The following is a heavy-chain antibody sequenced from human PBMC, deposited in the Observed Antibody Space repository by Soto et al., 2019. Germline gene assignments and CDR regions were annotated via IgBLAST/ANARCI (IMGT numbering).Heavy chain of an antibody. CDR3: AKPGLTVAGTSYFDR. V-gene: IGHV3-23*05. CDR1: GFTFNTSA. CDR2: IGSDGTAI. Sequence: EVQLLESGGGLVQPGGSLRLSCAASGFTFNTSAMSWVRQAPGKGLEWVSAIGSDGTAIQYADSVKGRFTISKDNSKDTLYLQMNSLRAEDTAVYYCAKPGLTVAGTSYFDRWGQGTLVTVSS. J-gene: IGHJ4*02. D-gene: IGHD6-19*01.